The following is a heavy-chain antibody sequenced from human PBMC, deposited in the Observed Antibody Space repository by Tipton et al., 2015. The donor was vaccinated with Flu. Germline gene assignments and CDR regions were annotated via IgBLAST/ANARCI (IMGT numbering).Heavy chain of an antibody. CDR1: GGSISSGSYY. CDR2: IYTSGST. V-gene: IGHV4-61*02. D-gene: IGHD3-3*01. CDR3: ARSKYPPQGGVVDDY. Sequence: TLSLTCTVSGGSISSGSYYWSWIRQPVGKGLEWIGRIYTSGSTNYNPSLKSRVTISVDTSKNQFPLKLSSVTAADTAVYYCARSKYPPQGGVVDDYWGQGTLVTVSS. J-gene: IGHJ4*02.